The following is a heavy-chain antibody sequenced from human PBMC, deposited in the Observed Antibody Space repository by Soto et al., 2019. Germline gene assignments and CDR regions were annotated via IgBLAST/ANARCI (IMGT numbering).Heavy chain of an antibody. CDR1: GFSLSTSRVG. V-gene: IGHV2-5*02. Sequence: QITLKESGPTLVKPTQTLTLTCTFSGFSLSTSRVGAGWIRQPPGKALEWLALIYWDDDKRYSPSLKNRLTITKDTSKNQVVLTMTNTDPVDTATYYCAHTSGGGNSACFDYWGQGTLVTVSS. CDR3: AHTSGGGNSACFDY. J-gene: IGHJ4*02. CDR2: IYWDDDK. D-gene: IGHD2-21*02.